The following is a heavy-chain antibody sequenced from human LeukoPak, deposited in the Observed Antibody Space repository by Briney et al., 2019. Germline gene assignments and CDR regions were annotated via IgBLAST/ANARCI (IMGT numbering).Heavy chain of an antibody. CDR3: TRGSIAYYYMDV. Sequence: PSETLSLTCTVSGGSISSYYWSWIRQPPGKGLEWIGYIYYSGSTNYNPSLKSRATISVDTSKNQFPLKLSSVTAADTAVYYCTRGSIAYYYMDVWGKGTTVTISS. J-gene: IGHJ6*03. CDR2: IYYSGST. CDR1: GGSISSYY. D-gene: IGHD3-22*01. V-gene: IGHV4-59*01.